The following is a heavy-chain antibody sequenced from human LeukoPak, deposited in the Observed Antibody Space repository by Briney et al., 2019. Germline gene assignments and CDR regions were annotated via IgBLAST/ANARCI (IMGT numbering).Heavy chain of an antibody. D-gene: IGHD3-22*01. J-gene: IGHJ4*02. V-gene: IGHV3-66*04. Sequence: PGGPLRLSCAASGFTVSSNYMSWVRQAPGKGLEWISVIYSGGTTYYADSVKGRFTISRDHSKNTVYLQMNSLRAEDTAAYYCARRDSSGFYYILWGQGTLVAVSS. CDR1: GFTVSSNY. CDR3: ARRDSSGFYYIL. CDR2: IYSGGTT.